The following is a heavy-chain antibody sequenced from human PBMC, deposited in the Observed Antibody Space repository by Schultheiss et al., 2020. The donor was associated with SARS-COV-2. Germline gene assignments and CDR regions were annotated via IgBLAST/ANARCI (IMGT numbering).Heavy chain of an antibody. CDR2: IYYSGST. D-gene: IGHD3-3*01. CDR1: GGSISSGDYY. J-gene: IGHJ5*02. Sequence: SETLSLTCTVSGGSISSGDYYWSWIRQHPGKGLEWIGYIYYSGSTYYNPSLKSRVTISVDTSKNQFSLKLSSVTAADTAVYYCARGPPGPLRFLEWAINWFDPWGQGTLVTVSS. CDR3: ARGPPGPLRFLEWAINWFDP. V-gene: IGHV4-30-4*01.